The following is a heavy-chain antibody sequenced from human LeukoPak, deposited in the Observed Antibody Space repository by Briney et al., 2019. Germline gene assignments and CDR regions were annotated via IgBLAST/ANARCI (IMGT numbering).Heavy chain of an antibody. V-gene: IGHV7-4-1*02. CDR1: GYTFTSNA. D-gene: IGHD4-11*01. CDR3: ARGPYSGMDV. CDR2: INTNTGNP. J-gene: IGHJ6*02. Sequence: ASVKVSCTASGYTFTSNAMNWVRQAPGQGLEWMGWINTNTGNPAYAQGFTGRFVFSLDTSVSTAYLQISTLRAEDTAVYYCARGPYSGMDVWGQGTTVTVSS.